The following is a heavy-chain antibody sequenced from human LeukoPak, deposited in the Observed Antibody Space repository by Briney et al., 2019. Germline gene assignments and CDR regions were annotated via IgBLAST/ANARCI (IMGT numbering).Heavy chain of an antibody. V-gene: IGHV4-59*01. D-gene: IGHD1-26*01. J-gene: IGHJ2*01. Sequence: SETLSLTCTVSGGSISSYYWSWIRQPPGKGLEWIGYIYYSGSTNYNPSLKSRVTISVDTSKNQFSLKLNSVTAADTAVYYCARYRNIVGATFRSFDLWGRGTLVTVSS. CDR2: IYYSGST. CDR3: ARYRNIVGATFRSFDL. CDR1: GGSISSYY.